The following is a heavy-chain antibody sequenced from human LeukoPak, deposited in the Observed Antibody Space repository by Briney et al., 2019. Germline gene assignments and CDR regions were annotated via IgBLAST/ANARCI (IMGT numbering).Heavy chain of an antibody. CDR2: ISYDGSNK. J-gene: IGHJ4*02. Sequence: GGSLRLSCAASGFTFISYGMHWVRQAPGKGLEWVAVISYDGSNKYYADSVKGRFTISRDNSKNTLYLQMNSLRAEDTAVYYCAKGSYGDYLDYWGQGTLVTVSS. D-gene: IGHD4-17*01. V-gene: IGHV3-30*18. CDR3: AKGSYGDYLDY. CDR1: GFTFISYG.